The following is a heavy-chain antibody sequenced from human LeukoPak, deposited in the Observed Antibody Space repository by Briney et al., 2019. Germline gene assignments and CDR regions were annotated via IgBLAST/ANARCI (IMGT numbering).Heavy chain of an antibody. CDR1: GYSFTSYW. Sequence: GESLKISCKGSGYSFTSYWIGWVRQMPGKGLEWMGIIYPGDSDTRYSPSFQGQVIISADKSISTAYLQWSSLKASDTAVYYCARIKTGTTAYYYYYMDVWGKGTTVTVSS. D-gene: IGHD1-7*01. J-gene: IGHJ6*03. CDR2: IYPGDSDT. CDR3: ARIKTGTTAYYYYYMDV. V-gene: IGHV5-51*01.